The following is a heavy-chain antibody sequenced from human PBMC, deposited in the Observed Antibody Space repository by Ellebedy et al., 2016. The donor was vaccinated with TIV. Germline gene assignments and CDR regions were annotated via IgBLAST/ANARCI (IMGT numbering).Heavy chain of an antibody. J-gene: IGHJ4*02. CDR2: ISRTSAYR. Sequence: GESLKISCAVSGFIFSDYPMSWVRQAPGKGLEWVSSISRTSAYRDYGDSVRGRFTISRDNSKNTLYLQMNSLRAEDTAVYYCARGLLMVYAIRGGIDYWGQGTLVTVSS. CDR3: ARGLLMVYAIRGGIDY. D-gene: IGHD2-8*01. V-gene: IGHV3-21*01. CDR1: GFIFSDYP.